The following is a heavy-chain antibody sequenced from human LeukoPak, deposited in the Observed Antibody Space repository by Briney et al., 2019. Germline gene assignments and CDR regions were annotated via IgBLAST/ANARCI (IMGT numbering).Heavy chain of an antibody. CDR3: ARGSLDYYGSGSPSFYFDY. D-gene: IGHD3-10*01. CDR2: ISSSSSTI. V-gene: IGHV3-48*01. CDR1: GFTFSTYS. Sequence: GGSLRLSCAASGFTFSTYSMHWVRQAPGKGLEWISYISSSSSTIYYADSVKGRFTISRDNSKNTLYLQMNSLRAEDTAVYYCARGSLDYYGSGSPSFYFDYWGQGTLVTVSS. J-gene: IGHJ4*02.